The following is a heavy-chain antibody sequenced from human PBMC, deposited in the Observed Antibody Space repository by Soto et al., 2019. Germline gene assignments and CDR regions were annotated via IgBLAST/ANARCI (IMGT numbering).Heavy chain of an antibody. CDR3: ARYGDYQAGDY. CDR1: GFTLDKYT. V-gene: IGHV3-23*01. J-gene: IGHJ4*02. CDR2: SFSTGGT. Sequence: GGSLRLSCAASGFTLDKYTMGWVRQAPGKGLEWVAESFSTGGTRYADSVKGRFTISRDNSKNTLYLQMNSLRAEDTAVYYCARYGDYQAGDYWGQGTLVTVSS. D-gene: IGHD4-17*01.